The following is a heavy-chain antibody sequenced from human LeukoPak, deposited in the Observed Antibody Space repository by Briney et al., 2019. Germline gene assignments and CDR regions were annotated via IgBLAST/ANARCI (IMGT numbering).Heavy chain of an antibody. V-gene: IGHV3-30-3*01. D-gene: IGHD4-23*01. CDR1: GFTFSSYA. J-gene: IGHJ6*02. CDR3: ARDRALRWYYYYGMDV. CDR2: ISYDGSNK. Sequence: PGRSLRLSCAASGFTFSSYAMHWVRQAPGKGLEGVAVISYDGSNKYYADSVKGRFTISRDNSKNTLYLQMNSLRAEDTAVYYCARDRALRWYYYYGMDVWGQGTTVTASS.